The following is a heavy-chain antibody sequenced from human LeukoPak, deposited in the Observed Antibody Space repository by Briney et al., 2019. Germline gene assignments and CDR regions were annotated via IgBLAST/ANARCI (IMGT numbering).Heavy chain of an antibody. CDR2: ISSSSSYI. J-gene: IGHJ6*02. CDR3: ARARGGYCSSTSCYVRHNYYYYYGMDV. D-gene: IGHD2-2*01. CDR1: GFTFSSYS. Sequence: PGGSLRLSCAASGFTFSSYSMNWVRQSPGKGLEWVSSISSSSSYIYYADSVKGRFTISRDNAKNSLYLQMNSLRADDTAVYYCARARGGYCSSTSCYVRHNYYYYYGMDVWGQGTTVTVSS. V-gene: IGHV3-21*01.